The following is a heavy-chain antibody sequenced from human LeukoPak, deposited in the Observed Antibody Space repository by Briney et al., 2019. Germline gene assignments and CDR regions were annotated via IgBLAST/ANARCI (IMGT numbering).Heavy chain of an antibody. Sequence: PSETLSLTCTVSGGSISSYYWGWIRQPPGKGLEWVANIKQDGSEKYYVDSVKGRFTISRDNAKNSLYLQMNSLRAEDTAVYYCARAWDSGTVAVAGYFDYWGQGTLVTVSS. D-gene: IGHD6-19*01. CDR3: ARAWDSGTVAVAGYFDY. V-gene: IGHV3-7*01. CDR1: GGSISSYY. J-gene: IGHJ4*02. CDR2: IKQDGSEK.